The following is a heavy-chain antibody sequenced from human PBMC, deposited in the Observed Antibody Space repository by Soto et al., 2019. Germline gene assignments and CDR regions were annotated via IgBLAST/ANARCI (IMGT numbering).Heavy chain of an antibody. J-gene: IGHJ4*02. CDR3: ARDKITGLFDY. CDR1: GGSVTSGTYY. Sequence: SETLSLTCTVSGGSVTSGTYYWSWILHPPGKGLEWIGYIYYSGSTNYNPSLKSRVTISVDTSKNQFSLKLTSVTAADTAVYYCARDKITGLFDYWGQGTLVTVSS. V-gene: IGHV4-61*01. CDR2: IYYSGST. D-gene: IGHD2-8*02.